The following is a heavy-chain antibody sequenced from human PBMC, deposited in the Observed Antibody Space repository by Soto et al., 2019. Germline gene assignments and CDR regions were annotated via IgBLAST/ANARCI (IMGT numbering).Heavy chain of an antibody. CDR3: AREWGPYCRGNKCNKFSIDN. J-gene: IGHJ4*02. Sequence: PSETLSLTCTVSGGSFSPNYWAWIRQPPGNGLEWVGDIYFGGTTRYNPSLKSRVTISLDTSNSQFSLTLTAVTAADTAVYYCAREWGPYCRGNKCNKFSIDNWGQGTPVTVSS. V-gene: IGHV4-59*12. D-gene: IGHD2-15*01. CDR1: GGSFSPNY. CDR2: IYFGGTT.